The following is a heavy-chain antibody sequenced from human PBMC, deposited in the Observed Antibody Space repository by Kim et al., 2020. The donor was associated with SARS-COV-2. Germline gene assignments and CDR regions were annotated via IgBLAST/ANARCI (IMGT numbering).Heavy chain of an antibody. V-gene: IGHV4-39*01. J-gene: IGHJ5*02. CDR1: GGSISSSSYY. CDR3: AGPDYYDSSGYRSFDP. Sequence: SETLSLTCTVSGGSISSSSYYWGWIRQPPGKGLEWIGSIYYSGSTYYNPSLKSRVTISVDTSKNQFSLKLSSVTAADTAVYYCAGPDYYDSSGYRSFDPWGQGTLVTVSS. CDR2: IYYSGST. D-gene: IGHD3-22*01.